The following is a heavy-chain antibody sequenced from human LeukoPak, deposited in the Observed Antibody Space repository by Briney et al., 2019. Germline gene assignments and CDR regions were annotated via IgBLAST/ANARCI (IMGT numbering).Heavy chain of an antibody. Sequence: GGSLRLSCAASGFTFSSYSMNWVRQAPGKGLEWVSSISSSSSYIYYADSVKGRFTISRDNAKNSLYLQMNSLRAEDTAVYYCARWSSTSFSLSDYWGQGTLVTVSS. J-gene: IGHJ4*02. D-gene: IGHD2-2*01. CDR3: ARWSSTSFSLSDY. CDR1: GFTFSSYS. CDR2: ISSSSSYI. V-gene: IGHV3-21*01.